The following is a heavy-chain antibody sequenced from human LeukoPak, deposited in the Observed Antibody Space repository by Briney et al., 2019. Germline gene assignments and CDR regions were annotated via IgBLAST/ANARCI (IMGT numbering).Heavy chain of an antibody. J-gene: IGHJ4*02. Sequence: GGSLRLSCAASGFTFSSYAMHWVRQAPGKGLEWVAVISYDGSNKYYADSVKGRFTISRDNSKNTLYLQMNSLRAEDTAVYYCARADYGDYAFDYWGQGDLVTVSS. CDR1: GFTFSSYA. CDR3: ARADYGDYAFDY. D-gene: IGHD4-17*01. CDR2: ISYDGSNK. V-gene: IGHV3-30*04.